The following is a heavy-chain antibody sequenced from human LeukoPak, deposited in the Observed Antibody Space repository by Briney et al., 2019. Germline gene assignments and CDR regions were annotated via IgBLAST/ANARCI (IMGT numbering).Heavy chain of an antibody. CDR3: ARERIVGATPPDY. CDR1: GGTFSSYA. Sequence: SVKVSCKASGGTFSSYAISWVRQAPGQGLEWMGRIIPIFGTANYAQKFQGRVTITTDESTSTAYMELSSLRSEDTAVYYCARERIVGATPPDYWGQGTLVTVSS. D-gene: IGHD1-26*01. J-gene: IGHJ4*02. CDR2: IIPIFGTA. V-gene: IGHV1-69*05.